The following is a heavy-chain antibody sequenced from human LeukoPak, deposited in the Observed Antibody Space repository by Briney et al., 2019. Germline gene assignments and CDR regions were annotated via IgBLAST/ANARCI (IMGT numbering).Heavy chain of an antibody. CDR3: ARVNHVVVVVAATPGSAFDI. J-gene: IGHJ3*02. CDR2: IKQDGSEK. CDR1: GFTFSSYW. V-gene: IGHV3-7*03. Sequence: GGSLRLSCAASGFTFSSYWMSWVRQAPGKGLEWVANIKQDGSEKYYVDSVKGTISRDNAKNSLYLQMNSLRAEDTAVYYCARVNHVVVVVAATPGSAFDIWGRGTMVTVSS. D-gene: IGHD2-15*01.